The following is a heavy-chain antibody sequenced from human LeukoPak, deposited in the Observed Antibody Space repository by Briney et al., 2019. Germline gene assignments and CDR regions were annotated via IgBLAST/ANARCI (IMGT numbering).Heavy chain of an antibody. CDR3: TTGTWIQLWLPDY. CDR2: IKSKTDGGTT. CDR1: GFTFSNAC. D-gene: IGHD5-18*01. J-gene: IGHJ4*02. Sequence: GGSLRLSCAASGFTFSNACMSWVRQAPGKGLEWVGHIKSKTDGGTTDFAAPVKGRFTISRDDSGNTLFPQMNSLKTEDTAVYYCTTGTWIQLWLPDYWGQGTLVTVSS. V-gene: IGHV3-15*01.